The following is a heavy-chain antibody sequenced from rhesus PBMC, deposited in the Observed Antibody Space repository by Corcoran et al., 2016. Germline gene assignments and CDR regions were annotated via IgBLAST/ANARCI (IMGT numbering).Heavy chain of an antibody. CDR3: AKSGYSYLGFDY. V-gene: IGHV3S5*01. J-gene: IGHJ4*01. CDR1: GFTFSSYG. D-gene: IGHD5-24*01. CDR2: INSGGGST. Sequence: EVQLVETGGGLVQPGGSLKLSCAASGFTFSSYGMSWVRQAPGKGLEWDSAINSGGGSTNYADSVKGRFTISQDNSKNTLSLQMNSLRAEDTAVYYCAKSGYSYLGFDYWGQGVLVTVSS.